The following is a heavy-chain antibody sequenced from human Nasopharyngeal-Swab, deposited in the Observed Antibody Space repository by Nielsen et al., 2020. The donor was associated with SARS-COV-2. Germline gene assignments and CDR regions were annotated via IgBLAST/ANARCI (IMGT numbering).Heavy chain of an antibody. D-gene: IGHD3-9*01. CDR1: GYTFTSYY. V-gene: IGHV1-46*01. CDR2: INPSGGSK. J-gene: IGHJ5*02. Sequence: ASVKVSCKASGYTFTSYYMHWVRQAPGQGLEWMGIINPSGGSKNYAQKFQGRVTMTRDTSTSTVYMELSSLGSEDTAVYYCARLALTGYYGLGNRYNWFDPWGQGTLVTVSS. CDR3: ARLALTGYYGLGNRYNWFDP.